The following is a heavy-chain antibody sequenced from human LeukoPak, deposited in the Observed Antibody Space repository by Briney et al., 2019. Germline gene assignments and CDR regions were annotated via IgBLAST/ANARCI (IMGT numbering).Heavy chain of an antibody. CDR2: IYYSGST. Sequence: PSQTLSLTCTVSGGSISGGSYYWSWIRQPAGKGLEWIGSIYYSGSTYYNPSLKSRVTISVDTSKNQFSLKLSSVTAADTAVYYCARREAGNYYGSGENWFDPWGQGTLVTVSS. CDR1: GGSISGGSYY. V-gene: IGHV4-30-2*03. CDR3: ARREAGNYYGSGENWFDP. D-gene: IGHD3-10*01. J-gene: IGHJ5*02.